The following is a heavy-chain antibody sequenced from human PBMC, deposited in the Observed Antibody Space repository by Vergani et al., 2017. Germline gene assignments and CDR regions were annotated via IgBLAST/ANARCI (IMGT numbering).Heavy chain of an antibody. V-gene: IGHV4-31*03. J-gene: IGHJ6*02. CDR2: IYYSGST. Sequence: QVQLQESGPGLVKPSQTLSLTCTVSGGSISSGGYYWIWIRQHPGKGLEWIGYIYYSGSTYYNPSLKSRVTITVETSKNQFSLKLSSVTAADTAVYYCAGEFTSGGRYYYGMDVWGQGTTVTVSS. CDR3: AGEFTSGGRYYYGMDV. CDR1: GGSISSGGYY. D-gene: IGHD2-15*01.